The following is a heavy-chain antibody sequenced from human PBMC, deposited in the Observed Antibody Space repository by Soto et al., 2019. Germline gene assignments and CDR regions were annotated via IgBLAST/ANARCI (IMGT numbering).Heavy chain of an antibody. D-gene: IGHD3-10*01. V-gene: IGHV4-59*01. CDR2: IYYSGST. J-gene: IGHJ4*02. CDR3: AIGRSHTYYFDY. CDR1: GGSISSYY. Sequence: SETLSLTCTVSGGSISSYYWSWIRQPPGKGLEWIGYIYYSGSTNYNPSLKSRVTISVDTSKNQFSLKLSSVTAADTAVYYCAIGRSHTYYFDYWGQGTLVTVSS.